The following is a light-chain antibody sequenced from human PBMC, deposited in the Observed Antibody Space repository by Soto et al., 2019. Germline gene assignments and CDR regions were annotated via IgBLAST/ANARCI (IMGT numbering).Light chain of an antibody. V-gene: IGKV3-11*01. J-gene: IGKJ2*01. CDR2: DAS. Sequence: EIVLTQSPATLSLSPGERATLSCRASQSVSSYLAWYQQKPGQAPRLLIYDASNRATGIPARFSGSGSGTDFTLTISSLEPEDFAVYYCQQRSNWPRMYTFGQGIKLEIK. CDR3: QQRSNWPRMYT. CDR1: QSVSSY.